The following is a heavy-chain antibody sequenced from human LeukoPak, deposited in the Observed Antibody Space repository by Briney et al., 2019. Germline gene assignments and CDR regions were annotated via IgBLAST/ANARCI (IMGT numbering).Heavy chain of an antibody. CDR1: GLTFNNYA. J-gene: IGHJ6*02. V-gene: IGHV3-23*01. Sequence: GGSLRLSCAVSGLTFNNYAMSWVRQAPGKGLEWVSAISKSGDHTYYAASAKGRFTIYRDSSKNTQYLQMNSLRAEDTAVYYCATSWGPDTSAFRWGRDGMDVWGQGTTVIVS. CDR2: ISKSGDHT. CDR3: ATSWGPDTSAFRWGRDGMDV. D-gene: IGHD3-16*01.